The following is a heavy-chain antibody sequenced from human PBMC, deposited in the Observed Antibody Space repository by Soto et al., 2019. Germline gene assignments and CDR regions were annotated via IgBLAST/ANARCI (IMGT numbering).Heavy chain of an antibody. CDR2: IDPSDSYT. V-gene: IGHV5-10-1*01. CDR3: ARLGSQGMDV. Sequence: VESLKISCRGSGYSFTSYWISRVRQMPGKGLEWMGRIDPSDSYTNYSPSFQGHVTISADKSISTAYLQWSSLKASDTAMYYCARLGSQGMDVWGQGTTVTVSS. CDR1: GYSFTSYW. D-gene: IGHD1-26*01. J-gene: IGHJ6*02.